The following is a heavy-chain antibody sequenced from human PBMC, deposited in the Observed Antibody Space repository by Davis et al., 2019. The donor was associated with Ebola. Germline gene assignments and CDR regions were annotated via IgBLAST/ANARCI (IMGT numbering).Heavy chain of an antibody. CDR3: ARGRYSSGHDY. J-gene: IGHJ4*02. Sequence: SETLSLTCTVSGGSISSGSYYWGWIRQPPGKGLEWVGAIYYNGNTYYNPSLKSRVTISADTSKNQFSLKLSSVTAADTAVYYCARGRYSSGHDYWGQGTLVTVSS. V-gene: IGHV4-39*07. CDR1: GGSISSGSYY. CDR2: IYYNGNT. D-gene: IGHD6-19*01.